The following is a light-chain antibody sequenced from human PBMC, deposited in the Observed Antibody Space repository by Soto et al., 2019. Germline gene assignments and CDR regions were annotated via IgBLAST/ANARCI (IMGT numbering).Light chain of an antibody. Sequence: EIVMTQSPATLSVSPGERATLSCRASQSVSSNLAWYQQKPGQAPRLLIYGASTRATGIPARFSGSGSGTEFTVTISSLQSEDFAVYYCQQYGSSPRTFGQGTKVDI. CDR2: GAS. J-gene: IGKJ1*01. CDR1: QSVSSN. V-gene: IGKV3-15*01. CDR3: QQYGSSPRT.